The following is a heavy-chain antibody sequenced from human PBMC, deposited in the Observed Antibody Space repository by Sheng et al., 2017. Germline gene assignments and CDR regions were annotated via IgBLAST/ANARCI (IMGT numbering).Heavy chain of an antibody. CDR1: GGSISSYY. D-gene: IGHD5-18*01. CDR2: IYYSGST. J-gene: IGHJ6*03. CDR3: ARGGAMVRQIYYYYYMDV. Sequence: QVQLQESGPGLVKPSETLSLTCTVSGGSISSYYWSWIRQPPGKGLEWIGYIYYSGSTNYNPSLKSRVTISVDTSKNQFSLKLSSVTAADTAVYYCARGGAMVRQIYYYYYMDVWGQGDHGHRLL. V-gene: IGHV4-59*12.